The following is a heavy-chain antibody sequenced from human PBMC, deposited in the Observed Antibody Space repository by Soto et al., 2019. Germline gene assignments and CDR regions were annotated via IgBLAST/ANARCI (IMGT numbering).Heavy chain of an antibody. D-gene: IGHD2-15*01. CDR2: ISSDGSKK. V-gene: IGHV3-30*03. CDR3: AMDLYGGSSRFDY. J-gene: IGHJ4*02. CDR1: GFTFSKNG. Sequence: QVQLVESGGGVVQPGRSLRLSCVASGFTFSKNGIHWVRQAPGKGLEWVAVISSDGSKKYYADSVKGRFTISRDNSKNTLHLQMNSLRAEDTAVYYCAMDLYGGSSRFDYWGQGTLVTVSS.